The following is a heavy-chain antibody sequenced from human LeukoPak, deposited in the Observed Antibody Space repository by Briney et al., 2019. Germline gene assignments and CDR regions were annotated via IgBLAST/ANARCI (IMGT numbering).Heavy chain of an antibody. V-gene: IGHV1-18*01. CDR2: INTYSGNT. Sequence: ASVKVSCKTSGYTFTSFGISWVRQAPGQGLEWMGWINTYSGNTIYTEKLQGRVTMTTDTSTSTAYMELRSLRSDDTAVYYCARDSSYPDYYYYYGIDVWGQGTTVTVSS. CDR3: ARDSSYPDYYYYYGIDV. J-gene: IGHJ6*02. CDR1: GYTFTSFG.